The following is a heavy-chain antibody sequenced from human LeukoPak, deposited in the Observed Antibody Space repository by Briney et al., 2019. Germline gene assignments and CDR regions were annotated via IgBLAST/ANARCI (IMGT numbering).Heavy chain of an antibody. CDR1: GFTFSSYS. Sequence: GGSLRLSCAASGFTFSSYSMNWVRQAPGKGLEWVSYISSSRSTIYYADSVKGRFTISRDNAKNSLYLQMNSLRAEDTAVYYCAREYGSGSYRYWGQGTLVTVSS. CDR3: AREYGSGSYRY. V-gene: IGHV3-48*04. J-gene: IGHJ4*02. CDR2: ISSSRSTI. D-gene: IGHD3-10*01.